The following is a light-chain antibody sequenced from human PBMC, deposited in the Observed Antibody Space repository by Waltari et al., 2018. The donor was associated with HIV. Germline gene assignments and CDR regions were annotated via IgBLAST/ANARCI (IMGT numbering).Light chain of an antibody. CDR2: KDT. J-gene: IGLJ1*01. CDR1: ALAKQY. V-gene: IGLV3-25*03. Sequence: SFELTQPPSVSVSPGQTATITCSGDALAKQYTYWYQQKPGQAPVVVIYKDTERPSGIPERFSGSSSGTTVTLTISGVQAEDEADYYCQSADTNGTRVFGSGTKVTVL. CDR3: QSADTNGTRV.